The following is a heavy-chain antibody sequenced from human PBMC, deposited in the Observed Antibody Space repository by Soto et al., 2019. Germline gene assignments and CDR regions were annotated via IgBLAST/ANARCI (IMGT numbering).Heavy chain of an antibody. CDR3: AGALRSTDYYFDL. V-gene: IGHV1-18*01. CDR1: GYTFSNYG. Sequence: QVQLVQSGGEVKNPGASVKVSCKASGYTFSNYGISWVRQAPGQGLEWMGWINGYNGDANYAQNLQGRVTVTTDTSTNPVYMGVRSPRFDDTAVYFCAGALRSTDYYFDLWGRGTLVIVSS. J-gene: IGHJ2*01. D-gene: IGHD4-17*01. CDR2: INGYNGDA.